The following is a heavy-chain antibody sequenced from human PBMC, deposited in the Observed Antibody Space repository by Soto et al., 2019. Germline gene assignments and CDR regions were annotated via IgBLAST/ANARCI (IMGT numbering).Heavy chain of an antibody. J-gene: IGHJ4*02. V-gene: IGHV3-23*01. D-gene: IGHD2-2*01. Sequence: GGSLRLSCAASGFTFSNYAMGWVRQAPGKGLEWVSLINVNIGSTRYADSVRGRFTISADKSISTAYLQWSSLKASDTAMYYCARHSNQLLGFDYWGQGTLVTVSS. CDR3: ARHSNQLLGFDY. CDR2: INVNIGST. CDR1: GFTFSNYA.